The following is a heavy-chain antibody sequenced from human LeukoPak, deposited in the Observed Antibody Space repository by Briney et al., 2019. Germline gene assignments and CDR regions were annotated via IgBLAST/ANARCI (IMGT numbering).Heavy chain of an antibody. CDR1: GYTFTGYY. D-gene: IGHD6-13*01. Sequence: ASVKVSCMASGYTFTGYYIHWVRQAPGQGLEWMGWINPNNGDANFDPKFQGRLTLSRDTSISTAYMELGRLRSDDTAVYYCARIKWSAANDWGQGTLVSVSS. CDR2: INPNNGDA. CDR3: ARIKWSAAND. J-gene: IGHJ4*02. V-gene: IGHV1-2*02.